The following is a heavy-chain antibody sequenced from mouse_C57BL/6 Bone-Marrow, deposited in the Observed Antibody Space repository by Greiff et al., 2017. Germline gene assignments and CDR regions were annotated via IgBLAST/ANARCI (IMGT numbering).Heavy chain of an antibody. J-gene: IGHJ4*01. V-gene: IGHV1-64*01. CDR2: IHPNSGST. D-gene: IGHD1-1*01. Sequence: QVQLQQPGAELVKPGASVKLSCKASGYTFTSYWMHWVKQRPGPGLEWIGLIHPNSGSTNYNEKFKSKATLTVDKSSSTAYMQLSSLTSEDSAVYYCARGSTGDAMDYWGQGTSVTVSS. CDR1: GYTFTSYW. CDR3: ARGSTGDAMDY.